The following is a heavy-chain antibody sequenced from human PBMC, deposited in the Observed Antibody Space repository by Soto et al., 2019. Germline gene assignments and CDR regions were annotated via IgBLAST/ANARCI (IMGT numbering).Heavy chain of an antibody. CDR3: ARTSVAQSEDYFDY. Sequence: ASVKASCKASGYTFTSYGISWVRQAPGQGLEWMGWTSSNNGKTKYAQKFQGRVTMTTDKSTNTVHMELRSLRSGDTAVYYCARTSVAQSEDYFDYWGQGTLLTVSS. V-gene: IGHV1-18*01. J-gene: IGHJ4*02. CDR2: TSSNNGKT. D-gene: IGHD5-12*01. CDR1: GYTFTSYG.